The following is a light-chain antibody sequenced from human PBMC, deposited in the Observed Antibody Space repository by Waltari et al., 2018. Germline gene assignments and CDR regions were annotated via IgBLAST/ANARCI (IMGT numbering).Light chain of an antibody. CDR2: EAT. V-gene: IGLV2-23*01. CDR3: CSYAGGSRVI. CDR1: KNDIGTYNF. Sequence: QSALTQPASLSGSPGQSITISCAGTKNDIGTYNFVSWFQQFPGQAPKLIVSEATNRPSGVSHRFSGSKSGNTASLAVSGLQAEDEADYYCCSYAGGSRVIFGGGTKLTVL. J-gene: IGLJ2*01.